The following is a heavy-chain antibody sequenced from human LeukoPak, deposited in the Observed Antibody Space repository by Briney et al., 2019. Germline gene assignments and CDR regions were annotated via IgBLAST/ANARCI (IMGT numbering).Heavy chain of an antibody. Sequence: GGSLRLSCAASGFTFSDYYMSWIRQAPGKGLEWVSYISSSGSTIYYADSVKGRFPISRDNSKNTLYLQMNSLRAEDTAVYYCAKDPRGQWLVSDYWGQGTLVTVSS. CDR3: AKDPRGQWLVSDY. V-gene: IGHV3-11*01. CDR1: GFTFSDYY. CDR2: ISSSGSTI. J-gene: IGHJ4*02. D-gene: IGHD6-19*01.